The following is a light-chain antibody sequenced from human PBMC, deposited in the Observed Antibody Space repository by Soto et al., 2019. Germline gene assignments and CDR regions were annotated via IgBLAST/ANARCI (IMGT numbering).Light chain of an antibody. CDR3: QQYNGWPLT. CDR2: GAS. Sequence: EIVLAQSVATLSLSPEERATLSRRASQTVSRMYLSWFQQKPGRAPRLLIYGASTRATGIPARFSGGGSGTEFTLTISSLQSEDFAVYYCQQYNGWPLTFGGGTKVDIK. J-gene: IGKJ4*01. V-gene: IGKV3-15*01. CDR1: QTVSRMY.